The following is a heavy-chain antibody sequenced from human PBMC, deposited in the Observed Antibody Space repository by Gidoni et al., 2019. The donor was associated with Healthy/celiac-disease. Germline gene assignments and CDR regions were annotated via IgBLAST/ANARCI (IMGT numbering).Heavy chain of an antibody. D-gene: IGHD2-15*01. CDR2: IYPGDSDT. J-gene: IGHJ3*02. CDR3: ARHLRYCSGGSCYPLDAFDI. V-gene: IGHV5-51*01. Sequence: EVQLVQSGAEVKKPGESLKISCTGSGYSFTSYCIGWVRQMPGKGLEWMGIIYPGDSDTRYSPSVQGQVTISADKSISTAYLQWSSLKASDTAMYYCARHLRYCSGGSCYPLDAFDIWGQGTMVTVSS. CDR1: GYSFTSYC.